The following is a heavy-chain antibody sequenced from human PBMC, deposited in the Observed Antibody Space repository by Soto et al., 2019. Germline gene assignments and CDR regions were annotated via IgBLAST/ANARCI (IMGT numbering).Heavy chain of an antibody. J-gene: IGHJ4*02. D-gene: IGHD3-22*01. CDR3: ARLPRDCNKTSCYYADH. V-gene: IGHV1-69*06. Sequence: SVKVSCKASGGTFSSYAISWVRQAPGQGLEWMGGIIPIFGTANYAQKFQGRVTITADKSTSTAFLQWRSLKTSDSGMYFCARLPRDCNKTSCYYADHWGQGTSVTVSS. CDR2: IIPIFGTA. CDR1: GGTFSSYA.